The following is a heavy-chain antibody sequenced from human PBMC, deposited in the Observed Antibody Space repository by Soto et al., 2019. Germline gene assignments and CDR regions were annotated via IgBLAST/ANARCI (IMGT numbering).Heavy chain of an antibody. V-gene: IGHV3-23*01. D-gene: IGHD2-21*01. CDR1: EFSLSSYA. CDR2: ISASGATT. Sequence: GGSLRLSCAASEFSLSSYAMSWVRQAPGKGLEWVSTISASGATTLYADSVKGRFTIFRDSSKNTLYLQMDSLRTEDTAVYYCAKTAAVVVVSVNPRWLHPWGQGTLVTVSS. CDR3: AKTAAVVVVSVNPRWLHP. J-gene: IGHJ5*02.